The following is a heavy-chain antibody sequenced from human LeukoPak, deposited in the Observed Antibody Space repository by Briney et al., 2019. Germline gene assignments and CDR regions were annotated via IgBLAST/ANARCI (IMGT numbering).Heavy chain of an antibody. CDR1: GGSISSYY. CDR3: ASAPNYYDSSGYWRLIYYFDY. CDR2: IYYSGST. D-gene: IGHD3-22*01. V-gene: IGHV4-59*01. Sequence: SETLSLTCTVSGGSISSYYWSWIRQPPGKGLEWIGYIYYSGSTNYNPSLKSRVTISVDTSKNQFSLKLSSVTAADTAVYYCASAPNYYDSSGYWRLIYYFDYWGQGTLVTVSS. J-gene: IGHJ4*02.